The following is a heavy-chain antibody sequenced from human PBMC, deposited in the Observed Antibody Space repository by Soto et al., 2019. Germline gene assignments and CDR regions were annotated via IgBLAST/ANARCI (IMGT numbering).Heavy chain of an antibody. J-gene: IGHJ3*02. V-gene: IGHV3-9*01. CDR3: AKDTAVAGTDAFDI. D-gene: IGHD6-19*01. CDR2: ISWNSGSI. Sequence: EVQLVESGGGLVQPGRSLRLSCAASGFTFDDYAMHWVRQAPGKGLEWVSGISWNSGSIGYADSVKGRFTISRDNAKNSLYLQMNSLRAEDTALYYCAKDTAVAGTDAFDIW. CDR1: GFTFDDYA.